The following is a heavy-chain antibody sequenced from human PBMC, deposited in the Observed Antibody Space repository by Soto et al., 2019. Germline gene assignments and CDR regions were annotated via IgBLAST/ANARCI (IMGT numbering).Heavy chain of an antibody. Sequence: QITLKESGPTLVKPTQTLTLSCTFSGFSLSTSGVGVGWIRQPPGKAVEWLALIFWDDDKRFSPSLKSRLTITNDTAENQVVLTLHNVDPVDTATYYCTHANRDFQHWGAGTLVTVAS. CDR3: THANRDFQH. CDR2: IFWDDDK. J-gene: IGHJ1*01. CDR1: GFSLSTSGVG. V-gene: IGHV2-5*02.